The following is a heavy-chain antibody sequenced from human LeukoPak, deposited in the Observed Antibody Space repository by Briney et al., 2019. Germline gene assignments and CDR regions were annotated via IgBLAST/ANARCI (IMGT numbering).Heavy chain of an antibody. D-gene: IGHD3-10*01. V-gene: IGHV3-64D*06. Sequence: GGSLRLSCSASGFTFSRYAMYWVRQAPGKGLEYVSAISSNGGSTYYADSVKGRFTISRDNSKNTLYLQMSSLRAEDTAVYYCVKDGSGSYYTYYFDYWGQGTLVTVSS. J-gene: IGHJ4*02. CDR3: VKDGSGSYYTYYFDY. CDR2: ISSNGGST. CDR1: GFTFSRYA.